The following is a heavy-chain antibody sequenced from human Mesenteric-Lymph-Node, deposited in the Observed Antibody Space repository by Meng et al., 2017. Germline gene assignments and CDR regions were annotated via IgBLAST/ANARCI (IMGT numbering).Heavy chain of an antibody. Sequence: GESLKISCAASGFTFDDYVLSWVRQAPGKGLEWVSGINWNGGSTGYADSVKCRFTISRDNAKNCLYLQMNSLRAEDTALYYCARGYYDSSGPFDYWGQGTLVTVSS. CDR1: GFTFDDYV. D-gene: IGHD3-22*01. J-gene: IGHJ4*02. CDR2: INWNGGST. V-gene: IGHV3-20*04. CDR3: ARGYYDSSGPFDY.